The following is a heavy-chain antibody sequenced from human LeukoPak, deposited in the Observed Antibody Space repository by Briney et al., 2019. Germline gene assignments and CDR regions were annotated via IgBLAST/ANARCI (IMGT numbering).Heavy chain of an antibody. J-gene: IGHJ4*02. CDR3: ARDRGTYYYDSSGHFDY. D-gene: IGHD3-22*01. Sequence: KSGGSLRLSCAASGFTFSSYSMNWVRQAPGKGLEWVSSISSSSSYIYYADSVKGRFTISRDNAKNSLYLQMNSLRAEDTAVYYCARDRGTYYYDSSGHFDYWGQGTLVTVSS. CDR2: ISSSSSYI. V-gene: IGHV3-21*01. CDR1: GFTFSSYS.